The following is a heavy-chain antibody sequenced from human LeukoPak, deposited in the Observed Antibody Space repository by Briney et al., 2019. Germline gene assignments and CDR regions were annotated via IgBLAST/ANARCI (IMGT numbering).Heavy chain of an antibody. CDR2: IYYSGST. D-gene: IGHD3-22*01. CDR1: GGSISSYY. CDR3: ARESSSGYFYAFDI. J-gene: IGHJ3*02. Sequence: SETLSLTCTVSGGSISSYYWSWIRQPPGKGLEWIGYIYYSGSTNYNPSLKSRVTIPVDTSKNQFSLKLSSVTAADTAVYYCARESSSGYFYAFDIWGQGTMVTVSS. V-gene: IGHV4-59*01.